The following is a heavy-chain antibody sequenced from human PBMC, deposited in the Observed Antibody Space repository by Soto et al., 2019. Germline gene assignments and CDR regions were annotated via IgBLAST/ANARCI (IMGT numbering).Heavy chain of an antibody. D-gene: IGHD5-12*01. V-gene: IGHV4-39*07. J-gene: IGHJ4*02. CDR1: GGSISSSSYY. CDR3: AGGPGVARNY. Sequence: PSETLSLTCTVSGGSISSSSYYWGWIRQPPGKGLEWIGSIYYSGSTYYNPSPKSRVTISVDTSKNQFSLKLSSVTAADTAVYYCAGGPGVARNYWGQGTLVTVSS. CDR2: IYYSGST.